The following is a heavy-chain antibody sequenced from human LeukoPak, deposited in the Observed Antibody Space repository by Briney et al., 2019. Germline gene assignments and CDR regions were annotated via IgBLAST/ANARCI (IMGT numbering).Heavy chain of an antibody. V-gene: IGHV4-39*07. CDR1: GGSISSSSYY. J-gene: IGHJ3*02. CDR2: VYFNGNT. Sequence: SETLSLTCTVSGGSISSSSYYWGWIRQPPGKGLEWIGSVYFNGNTYYNPSLKSRVTISVDTSKNQFSLKLSSVTAADTAVYYCAGSSILWMSTDAFDIWGQGTMVTVSS. D-gene: IGHD2-21*01. CDR3: AGSSILWMSTDAFDI.